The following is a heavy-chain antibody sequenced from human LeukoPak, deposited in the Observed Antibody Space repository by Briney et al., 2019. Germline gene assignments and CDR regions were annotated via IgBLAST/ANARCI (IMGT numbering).Heavy chain of an antibody. CDR1: KFTFRNYG. V-gene: IGHV3-30*03. CDR3: ARDRGPRTGFMVREAYDY. J-gene: IGHJ4*02. CDR2: VSFDGGTK. D-gene: IGHD3-10*01. Sequence: GSLRLSCTASKFTFRNYGMQWVRQAPGKGLEWVAVVSFDGGTKYYADSVKGRFTISRDNSRNTMYLQMDSLRAEDTAVYYCARDRGPRTGFMVREAYDYWGQGTLVTVSS.